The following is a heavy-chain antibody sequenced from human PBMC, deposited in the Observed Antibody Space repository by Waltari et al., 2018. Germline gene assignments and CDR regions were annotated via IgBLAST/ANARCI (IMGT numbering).Heavy chain of an antibody. J-gene: IGHJ6*03. D-gene: IGHD1-1*01. CDR2: INPNTGGT. V-gene: IGHV1-2*02. CDR3: AREGGTTRDYYYYMDV. CDR1: GYTFNTHY. Sequence: QVQLVQSGAEVKKPGASVKVSCKASGYTFNTHYIHWVRQAPGQGLEWMGWINPNTGGTNYAQKFQGRVTITADESTSTAYMELSSLRSEDTAVYYCAREGGTTRDYYYYMDVWGKGTTVTVSS.